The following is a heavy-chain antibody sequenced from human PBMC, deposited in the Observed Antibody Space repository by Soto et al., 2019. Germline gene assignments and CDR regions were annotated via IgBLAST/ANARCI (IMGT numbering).Heavy chain of an antibody. V-gene: IGHV3-23*01. J-gene: IGHJ6*02. CDR1: GFTFSSYA. CDR2: ISGSGGST. Sequence: GGSLRLSSAASGFTFSSYAMSWVRQAPGKGLEWVSAISGSGGSTCYAHSVKRRFTISRDNAKNTLYLQMNSLSAEDTAVYYCASPTTYYYYGMDVWGQGTTLTVSS. CDR3: ASPTTYYYYGMDV. D-gene: IGHD1-1*01.